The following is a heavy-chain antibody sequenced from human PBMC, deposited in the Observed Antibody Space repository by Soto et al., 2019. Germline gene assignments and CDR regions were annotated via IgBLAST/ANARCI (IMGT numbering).Heavy chain of an antibody. CDR2: IKSKTDGGTT. D-gene: IGHD3-3*01. CDR1: GFTFSNAW. CDR3: TSHSGADYYDFWSGYSYFDY. J-gene: IGHJ4*02. V-gene: IGHV3-15*01. Sequence: GGSLRPSCAASGFTFSNAWMSWVRQAPGKGLEWVGRIKSKTDGGTTDYAAPVKGRFTISRDDSKNTLYLQMNSLKTEDTAVYYCTSHSGADYYDFWSGYSYFDYWGPGT.